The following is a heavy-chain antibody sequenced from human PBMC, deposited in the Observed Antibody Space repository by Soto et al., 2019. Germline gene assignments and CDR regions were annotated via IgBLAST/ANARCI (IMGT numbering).Heavy chain of an antibody. CDR2: LIPIFRVA. D-gene: IGHD3-3*01. V-gene: IGHV1-69*13. CDR1: GGSFDTYA. Sequence: SVKVSCKASGGSFDTYAISWVRQAPGQGLEWMGGLIPIFRVANYAQKFQGRVIITADESSTTAYMEVSSLRSEDTAVYYCARTYYDFWNGYQKKGEQYYYGMDVWGQGTTVTVSS. J-gene: IGHJ6*02. CDR3: ARTYYDFWNGYQKKGEQYYYGMDV.